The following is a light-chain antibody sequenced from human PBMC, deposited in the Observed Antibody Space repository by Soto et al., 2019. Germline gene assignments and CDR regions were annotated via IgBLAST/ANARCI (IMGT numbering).Light chain of an antibody. Sequence: DIQMTQSPSSLSASVGDRVTITCRASQSISTLLAWFQHKPGKAPKLLIYRASSLESGAPSRFSGTGSGTEFTLTISSLESDDFAIYYCQQRYSWLRVFGPGTKVDIK. V-gene: IGKV1-5*03. J-gene: IGKJ1*01. CDR2: RAS. CDR3: QQRYSWLRV. CDR1: QSISTL.